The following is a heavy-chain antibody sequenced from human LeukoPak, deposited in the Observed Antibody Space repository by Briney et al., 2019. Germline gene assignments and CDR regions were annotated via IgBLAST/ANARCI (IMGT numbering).Heavy chain of an antibody. CDR2: ISGSGGST. Sequence: PGGSLRLSCAASGFTFSSYAMSWVRQAPGKGLEWVSAISGSGGSTYYADSVKGRFTISRDNSKNTLYLQMNSLRAEDTAAYYCARPLNCSSTSCYAFDIWGQGTMVTVSS. CDR3: ARPLNCSSTSCYAFDI. V-gene: IGHV3-23*01. J-gene: IGHJ3*02. D-gene: IGHD2-2*01. CDR1: GFTFSSYA.